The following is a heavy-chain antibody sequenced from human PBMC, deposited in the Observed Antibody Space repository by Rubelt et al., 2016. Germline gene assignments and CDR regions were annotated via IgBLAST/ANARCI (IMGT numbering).Heavy chain of an antibody. J-gene: IGHJ5*02. D-gene: IGHD4-23*01. CDR2: IDPSDSYT. CDR3: ARHAGDGGNSEDWFDP. V-gene: IGHV5-10-1*01. Sequence: EVLLVQSGAEVKKPGESLKISCKGSGYSFTSYWISWVRQMPGKGLEWMGRIDPSDSYTNYSPSFQGDVTSSADKSISTAYLQWSGLKASETALYYGARHAGDGGNSEDWFDPWGQGTLVAVSS. CDR1: GYSFTSYW.